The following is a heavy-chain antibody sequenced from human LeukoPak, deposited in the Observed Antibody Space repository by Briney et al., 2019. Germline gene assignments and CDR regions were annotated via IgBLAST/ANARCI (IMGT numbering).Heavy chain of an antibody. CDR1: GYTFTSYD. CDR2: MNPNSGNT. Sequence: ASVKVSCKASGYTFTSYDINWVRQATGQGLEWMGWMNPNSGNTGYAQKFQGRVTITRNTSISTAYMELSSLRSEDTAVYYCARSSQGSSQPSYYYYYYMDVWGKGTTVTVSS. J-gene: IGHJ6*03. D-gene: IGHD6-13*01. V-gene: IGHV1-8*03. CDR3: ARSSQGSSQPSYYYYYYMDV.